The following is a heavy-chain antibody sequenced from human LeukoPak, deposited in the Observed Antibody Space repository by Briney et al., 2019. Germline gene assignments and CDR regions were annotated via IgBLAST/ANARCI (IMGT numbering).Heavy chain of an antibody. CDR3: ARDPAAAAFDI. J-gene: IGHJ3*02. D-gene: IGHD6-13*01. CDR1: GFTFSSYS. CDR2: ISSSSSYI. Sequence: PGGSLRLSCAASGFTFSSYSMNWVRQAPGKGLEWVSSISSSSSYIYYADSVKGRFTISRDNARNSLYLQMNSLRAEDTAVYYCARDPAAAAFDIWGQGTMVTASS. V-gene: IGHV3-21*01.